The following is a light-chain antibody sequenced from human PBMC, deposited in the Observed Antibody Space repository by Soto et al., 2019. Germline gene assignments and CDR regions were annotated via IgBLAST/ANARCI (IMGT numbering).Light chain of an antibody. V-gene: IGKV1-33*01. CDR1: QDISNY. Sequence: DIQMTQSPSSLSASVGDRVTITCQASQDISNYLKWYQQKPGKAPKLLIYDASNLETGVPSRFSGSGSGTDFTFTISSLQPEDIATYYCQQYDSLPLTFGGGTKVEIK. CDR2: DAS. CDR3: QQYDSLPLT. J-gene: IGKJ4*01.